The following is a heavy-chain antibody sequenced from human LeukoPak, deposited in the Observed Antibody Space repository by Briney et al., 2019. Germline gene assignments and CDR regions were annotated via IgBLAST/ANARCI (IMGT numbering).Heavy chain of an antibody. Sequence: GGSLRLSCAASGFTFSSYAVSWVRQAPGKGLECVSTISGGGGIIYYADSVKGRFTISRDNSKNTLYLQMNSLRAEDTAVYYCAKSLQPYYDFWSGFYDAFDIWGQGTMVTVSS. V-gene: IGHV3-23*01. J-gene: IGHJ3*02. D-gene: IGHD3-3*01. CDR2: ISGGGGII. CDR1: GFTFSSYA. CDR3: AKSLQPYYDFWSGFYDAFDI.